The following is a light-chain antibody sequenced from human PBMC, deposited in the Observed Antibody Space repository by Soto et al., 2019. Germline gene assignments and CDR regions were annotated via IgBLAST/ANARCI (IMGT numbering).Light chain of an antibody. Sequence: QSVLTQPPSASGTPGQRVTMSCSGSSSNIGSNTVNWYQHLPGAAPRLLIYGNNQRPSGIPDRFSGSKSGTSASLAISGLHSEDEADYYCAAWDDSLNGYVFGTGTQVTVL. CDR3: AAWDDSLNGYV. CDR1: SSNIGSNT. V-gene: IGLV1-44*01. J-gene: IGLJ1*01. CDR2: GNN.